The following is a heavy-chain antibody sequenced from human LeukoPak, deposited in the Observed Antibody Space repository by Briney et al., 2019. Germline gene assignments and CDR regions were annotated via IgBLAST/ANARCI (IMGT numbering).Heavy chain of an antibody. CDR2: IIPLLGLP. CDR3: ARGESDYFDL. V-gene: IGHV1-69*04. Sequence: SVQVSCKASGGTFSTYGISWVRQAPGEGLQWMGRIIPLLGLPNYAQEFQGRVTFTADKSTSTAYMELSSLRSEDTAVYYCARGESDYFDLWGQGTLVTVSS. J-gene: IGHJ4*02. CDR1: GGTFSTYG.